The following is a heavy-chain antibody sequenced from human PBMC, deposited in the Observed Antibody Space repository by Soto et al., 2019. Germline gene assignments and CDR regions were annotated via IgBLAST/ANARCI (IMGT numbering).Heavy chain of an antibody. V-gene: IGHV1-18*01. CDR2: ISGYNGNT. J-gene: IGHJ6*02. CDR1: GYTFSMSG. CDR3: AREGPRPYYYYGMDV. Sequence: QVQLVQSGAEVKKPGASVKVSCQSSGYTFSMSGISWVRQATGQGLEWMGWISGYNGNTNYEQKFQDRFTMTTDTSTNTAYMELRSLRSDDTAVYYCAREGPRPYYYYGMDVWGQGTTVTVSS.